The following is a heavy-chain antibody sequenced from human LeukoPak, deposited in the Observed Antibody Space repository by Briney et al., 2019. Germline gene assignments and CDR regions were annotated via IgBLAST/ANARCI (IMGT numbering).Heavy chain of an antibody. CDR1: GDSITSHH. J-gene: IGHJ3*01. CDR3: AGWCSRPTCKNSFDV. Sequence: SETLSLTCTVSGDSITSHHWNWLRQAPGKKMGWIGYIHYGGGTNGNPSLKSRVTMSIDMSKNQVFLNLRSVTAADTAVYYCAGWCSRPTCKNSFDVWGQGTLVTVAS. D-gene: IGHD2-8*01. CDR2: IHYGGGT. V-gene: IGHV4-59*08.